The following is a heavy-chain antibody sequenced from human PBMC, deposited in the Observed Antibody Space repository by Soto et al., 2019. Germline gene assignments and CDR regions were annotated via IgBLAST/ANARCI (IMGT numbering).Heavy chain of an antibody. V-gene: IGHV1-3*01. Sequence: QVQVVQSGAEVKKPGASVKVSCKASGYTFTSYAMHWVRQAPGQSLEWMGWINPGNGNTRYSQKFQGRVTITRDTSASTAYMELSSLRSEDTAVYYCAIGASSVTTFYFDLWGRGTLVTVSS. D-gene: IGHD4-17*01. CDR1: GYTFTSYA. CDR2: INPGNGNT. CDR3: AIGASSVTTFYFDL. J-gene: IGHJ2*01.